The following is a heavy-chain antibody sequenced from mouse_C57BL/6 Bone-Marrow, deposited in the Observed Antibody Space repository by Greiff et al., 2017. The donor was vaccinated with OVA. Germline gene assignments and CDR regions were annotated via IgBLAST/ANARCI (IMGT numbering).Heavy chain of an antibody. CDR3: ARGPIPPMWWFAY. V-gene: IGHV1-61*01. J-gene: IGHJ3*01. Sequence: VQLQQPGAELVRPGSSVKLSCKASGYTFTSYWMAWVKQRPGQGLEWIGNIYPSDSETHYNQKFKDKATLTVDKSSSTAYMQLSSLTSEDSAVYYCARGPIPPMWWFAYWGQGTLVTVSA. CDR2: IYPSDSET. CDR1: GYTFTSYW. D-gene: IGHD2-10*01.